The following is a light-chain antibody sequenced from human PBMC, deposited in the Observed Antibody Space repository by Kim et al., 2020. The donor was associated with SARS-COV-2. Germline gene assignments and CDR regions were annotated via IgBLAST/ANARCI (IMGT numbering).Light chain of an antibody. J-gene: IGKJ2*01. Sequence: LSVSPGDIVTLSCRASQTISSSLAWYQQKPGQAPRLLIYGASTRATGIPARFSGSGSGTEFTLTISSLQSEDFAVYYCQQYNKGYTFGQGTKLEIK. CDR1: QTISSS. CDR3: QQYNKGYT. V-gene: IGKV3-15*01. CDR2: GAS.